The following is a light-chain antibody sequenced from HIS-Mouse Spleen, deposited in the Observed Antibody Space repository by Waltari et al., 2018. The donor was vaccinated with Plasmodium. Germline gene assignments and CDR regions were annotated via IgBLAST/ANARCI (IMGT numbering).Light chain of an antibody. V-gene: IGLV2-14*01. CDR1: SSDVGGYNY. CDR3: SSYTSSSTLV. J-gene: IGLJ2*01. CDR2: EVS. Sequence: QSALTQPASVSGSPGQSITISCTGTSSDVGGYNYVSWYQQHPGKAPKLMSYEVSNRPSGVSTRFSGSKSGNTASLTISGLQAEDEADYYCSSYTSSSTLVFGGGTKLTVL.